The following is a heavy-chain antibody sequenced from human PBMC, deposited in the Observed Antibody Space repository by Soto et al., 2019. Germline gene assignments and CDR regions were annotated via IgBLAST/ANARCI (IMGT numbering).Heavy chain of an antibody. D-gene: IGHD4-17*01. V-gene: IGHV4-30-2*01. J-gene: IGHJ5*02. CDR1: GGSISSGGYS. Sequence: HLQLQESGSGLVKPSQTLSLTCAVSGGSISSGGYSWNWIRQPPGKGLEWIGYIYHSGSTYYNPSLKSRVTVSVDKSKNQFSLKLSSVTAADTAVYYCARDDLYGGWFDPWGQGTLVTVSS. CDR3: ARDDLYGGWFDP. CDR2: IYHSGST.